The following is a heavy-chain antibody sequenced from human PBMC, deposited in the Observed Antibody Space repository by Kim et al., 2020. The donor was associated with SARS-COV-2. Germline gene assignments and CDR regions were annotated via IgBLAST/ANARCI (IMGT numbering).Heavy chain of an antibody. J-gene: IGHJ6*02. Sequence: GGSLRLSCAASGFTFSSYGMHWVRQAPGKGRGGVAVICYDGSKKYYADAVKGRFTISRDNSKNTLYLQSTSLRAEDTAVYYCATQAQWLDYYYYYGMDVWGQGTTVNVSS. CDR2: ICYDGSKK. CDR1: GFTFSSYG. V-gene: IGHV3-33*01. CDR3: ATQAQWLDYYYYYGMDV. D-gene: IGHD6-19*01.